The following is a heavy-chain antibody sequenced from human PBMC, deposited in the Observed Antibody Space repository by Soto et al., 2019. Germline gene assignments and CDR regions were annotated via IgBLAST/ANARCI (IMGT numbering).Heavy chain of an antibody. Sequence: QVQRVQSGAEVRKPGSSVKVSCKASGGTFSRHAISWVRQAPGQGLEWMGGIIPMFGTANHAQKFQGRVTIIADESTSTAYMELSSLRSEDTAIYYCARGWGYDSSDYYYAYWGQGTVVIVSS. CDR1: GGTFSRHA. J-gene: IGHJ4*02. D-gene: IGHD3-22*01. CDR2: IIPMFGTA. V-gene: IGHV1-69*01. CDR3: ARGWGYDSSDYYYAY.